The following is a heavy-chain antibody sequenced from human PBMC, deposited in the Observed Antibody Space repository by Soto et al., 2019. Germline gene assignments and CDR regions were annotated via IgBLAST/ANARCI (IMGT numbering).Heavy chain of an antibody. D-gene: IGHD3-22*01. Sequence: SETLSLTCTISGGSISSYYWSWIRQPPGKGLEWIGCIYYTGSTNYNPSLKSRVTISVDTSKSQFSLRLNSVTAADTAVYYCARDVYDSRHNAYLDYWGPGMLVTVSS. V-gene: IGHV4-59*01. CDR1: GGSISSYY. J-gene: IGHJ4*02. CDR2: IYYTGST. CDR3: ARDVYDSRHNAYLDY.